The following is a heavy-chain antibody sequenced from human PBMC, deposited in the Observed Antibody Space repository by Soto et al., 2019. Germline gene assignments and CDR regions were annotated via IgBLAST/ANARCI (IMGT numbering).Heavy chain of an antibody. CDR1: GYTFTSYY. Sequence: ASVKVSCKASGYTFTSYYMHWVRQAPGQGLEWMGIINPSGGSTSYAQKFQGRVTMTRDTSTSTVYMELSSLRSEDTAVYYCAREYQGDGYNDYYYYGMDVWGQGTTVTVSS. J-gene: IGHJ6*02. CDR2: INPSGGST. D-gene: IGHD5-12*01. V-gene: IGHV1-46*01. CDR3: AREYQGDGYNDYYYYGMDV.